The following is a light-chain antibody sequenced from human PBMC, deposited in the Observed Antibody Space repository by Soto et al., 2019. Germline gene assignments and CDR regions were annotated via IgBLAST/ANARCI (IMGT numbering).Light chain of an antibody. V-gene: IGKV3-15*01. Sequence: EVAMTQSQATLSLSPGERATLSCRASEIVSRNLAWYLQKPGQAPRRLIYDASTRGTSITDRFSGGGSGTEFTLTISSLLYEEFVVYYCQQYNSWPPITFGQGTRLEI. CDR1: EIVSRN. J-gene: IGKJ5*01. CDR3: QQYNSWPPIT. CDR2: DAS.